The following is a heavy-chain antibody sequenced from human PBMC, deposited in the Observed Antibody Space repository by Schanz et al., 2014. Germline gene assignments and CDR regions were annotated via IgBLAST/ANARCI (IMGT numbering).Heavy chain of an antibody. D-gene: IGHD3-22*01. CDR1: GFTFSSYA. V-gene: IGHV3-48*01. J-gene: IGHJ4*02. CDR3: VSVYDSSGYVSFNY. Sequence: EVQLLESGGGLVQPGGSLRLSCAASGFTFSSYAMSWVRQAPGKGLEWVSYISSASSTINYADSVKGRFTISRDNAKNSLFLQMNSLRAEDTAVYYCVSVYDSSGYVSFNYWGQGTLVTVSS. CDR2: ISSASSTI.